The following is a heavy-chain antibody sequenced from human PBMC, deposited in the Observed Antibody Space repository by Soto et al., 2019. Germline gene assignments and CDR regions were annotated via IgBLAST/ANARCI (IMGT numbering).Heavy chain of an antibody. CDR1: GHTLTEFS. D-gene: IGHD1-26*01. CDR3: ARDLAKGGGSAGFDY. Sequence: ASVKVSCKISGHTLTEFSIHWVRQAPGQGLEWMGWINPKSGGTMYPQKFQGRVTMTWDTSISTAYMALTRLRSDDTAVYYCARDLAKGGGSAGFDYWGQGTLVTVSS. V-gene: IGHV1-2*02. CDR2: INPKSGGT. J-gene: IGHJ4*02.